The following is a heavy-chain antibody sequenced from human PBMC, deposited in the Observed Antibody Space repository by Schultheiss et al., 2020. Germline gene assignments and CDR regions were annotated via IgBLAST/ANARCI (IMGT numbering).Heavy chain of an antibody. D-gene: IGHD1-1*01. CDR1: GFTFSNAW. CDR3: ARGTGTTDY. CDR2: ISYDGSNK. J-gene: IGHJ4*02. V-gene: IGHV3-30*03. Sequence: GGSLRLSCAASGFTFSNAWMNWVRQAPGKGLEWVAVISYDGSNKYYADSVKGRFTISRDNSKNTLYLQMNSLRVEDTAVYYCARGTGTTDYWGQGTLVTVSS.